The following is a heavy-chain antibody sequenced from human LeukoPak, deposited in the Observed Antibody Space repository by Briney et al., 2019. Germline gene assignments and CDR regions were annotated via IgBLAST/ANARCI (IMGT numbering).Heavy chain of an antibody. V-gene: IGHV3-64*01. D-gene: IGHD4-23*01. CDR3: TTAPYGTVLTLDY. CDR1: GFTFSSYA. CDR2: ISSNGGST. J-gene: IGHJ4*02. Sequence: GGSLRLSCAASGFTFSSYAMHWVRQAPGKGLEYVSAISSNGGSTYYANSVKGRFTISRDNSKNTLYLQMGSLKTEDTAVYYCTTAPYGTVLTLDYWGQGTLVTDSS.